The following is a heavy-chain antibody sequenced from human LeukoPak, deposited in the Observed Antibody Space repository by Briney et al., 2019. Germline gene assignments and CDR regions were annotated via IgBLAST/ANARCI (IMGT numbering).Heavy chain of an antibody. J-gene: IGHJ4*02. D-gene: IGHD2/OR15-2a*01. CDR1: GGSISSSAYY. CDR3: ASDFSGTFYHFDY. CDR2: LYYTGGT. V-gene: IGHV4-39*01. Sequence: SETLSLTCTVSGGSISSSAYYWCWIRQPPGRGLEWIGSLYYTGGTYYNPSLKSRVTISVDTSKNQFSLNLSSVTAADTAVYYCASDFSGTFYHFDYWGQGTRVSVSS.